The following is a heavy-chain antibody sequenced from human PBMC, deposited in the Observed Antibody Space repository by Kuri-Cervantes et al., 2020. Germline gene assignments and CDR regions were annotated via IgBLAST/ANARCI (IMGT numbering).Heavy chain of an antibody. D-gene: IGHD6-19*01. CDR2: ISSSSSYI. J-gene: IGHJ6*02. CDR1: GFTFSSYS. V-gene: IGHV3-21*01. CDR3: ARAGDIAVAGTWGGGMDV. Sequence: GGSLRLSCAASGFTFSSYSMNWVRQAPGKGLEWVSSISSSSSYIYYADSGKGRFTISRDNAKNSLYLQMNSLRAEDTAVYYCARAGDIAVAGTWGGGMDVWGQGTTVTVSS.